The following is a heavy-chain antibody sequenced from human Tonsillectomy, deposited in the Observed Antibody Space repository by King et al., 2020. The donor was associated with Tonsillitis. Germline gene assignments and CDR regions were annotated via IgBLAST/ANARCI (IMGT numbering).Heavy chain of an antibody. Sequence: VQLQESGPGLVKPSETLSLTCTVSGGSISSYYWSWIRQPPGKGLEWIGYIYYSGSTNYNPSLKSRVTISVDTSKNQFSLKLSSVTAADTAVYYCARAHHSSGWYSHDHYYYYMDVWGKGTTVTVSS. D-gene: IGHD6-19*01. CDR2: IYYSGST. CDR3: ARAHHSSGWYSHDHYYYYMDV. CDR1: GGSISSYY. J-gene: IGHJ6*03. V-gene: IGHV4-59*01.